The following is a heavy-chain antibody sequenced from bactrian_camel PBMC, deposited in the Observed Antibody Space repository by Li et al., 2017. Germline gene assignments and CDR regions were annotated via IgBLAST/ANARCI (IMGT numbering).Heavy chain of an antibody. J-gene: IGHJ4*01. CDR1: GLTLDDYG. Sequence: HVQLVESGGGLVQAGGSLRLSCTASGLTLDDYGLGWFRQAPGKEREWVAAIYTGGGSTYYADSVKGRFTISRDNAKNTLYLQIDSLQPEDTAMYYCAVLSQFNHCRGVLVGIWQQYASWARGPRSPSP. CDR2: IYTGGGST. V-gene: IGHV3S63*01. D-gene: IGHD5*01.